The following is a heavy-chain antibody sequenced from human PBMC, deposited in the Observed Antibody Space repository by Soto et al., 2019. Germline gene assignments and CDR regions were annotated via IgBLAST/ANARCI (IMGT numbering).Heavy chain of an antibody. J-gene: IGHJ5*02. D-gene: IGHD3-22*01. CDR1: GGSIDSYY. Sequence: QVQLQESGPGLVKPSETLSLTCTVSGGSIDSYYWTWIRQPPGKGLEWIGYVYYTGTTTYSPSLKSRVAXXVXPSMNQIPLKLSSVTAADTAFYYCARLGGYYQSLDTWGQGTLVTVSS. V-gene: IGHV4-59*08. CDR2: VYYTGTT. CDR3: ARLGGYYQSLDT.